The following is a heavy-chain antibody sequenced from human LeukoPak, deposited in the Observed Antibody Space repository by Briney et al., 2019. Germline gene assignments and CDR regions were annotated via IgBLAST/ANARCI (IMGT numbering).Heavy chain of an antibody. Sequence: SETLSLTCTVSGGSISSSSYYWGWIRQPPGKGLEWIGSIFYSGSTYSNPSLKSRVTISVDTSKNQFSLKLSSVTAADTAVYYCARHVTRWFDPWGQGTLVTVSS. J-gene: IGHJ5*02. V-gene: IGHV4-39*01. CDR1: GGSISSSSYY. CDR3: ARHVTRWFDP. CDR2: IFYSGST.